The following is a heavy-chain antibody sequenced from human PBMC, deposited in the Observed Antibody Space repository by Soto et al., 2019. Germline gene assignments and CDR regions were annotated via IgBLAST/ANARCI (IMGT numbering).Heavy chain of an antibody. Sequence: QITLKESGPTLVKPTQTLTLTCTFSGFSLSTSGVGVGWIRQPPGKAPEWLALIYWDDDKRYSPSLKSRLTITKDTSKNQVVLTMTNMDPVDTAAYYCAHRRGGYSGSRRGAFDIWGQGTMVTVSS. J-gene: IGHJ3*02. D-gene: IGHD5-12*01. V-gene: IGHV2-5*02. CDR1: GFSLSTSGVG. CDR3: AHRRGGYSGSRRGAFDI. CDR2: IYWDDDK.